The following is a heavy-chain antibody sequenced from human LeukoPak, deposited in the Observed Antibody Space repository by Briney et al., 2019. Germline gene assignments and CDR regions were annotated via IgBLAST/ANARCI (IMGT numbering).Heavy chain of an antibody. CDR3: ARDLAPGSRAYYFDY. D-gene: IGHD1-26*01. CDR1: GGTFSSYA. J-gene: IGHJ4*02. V-gene: IGHV1-2*02. CDR2: INPNSGGT. Sequence: ASVKVSCKASGGTFSSYAISWVRQAPGQGLEWMGWINPNSGGTNYAQKFQGRVTMTRDTSISTAYMELSRLRSDDTAVYYCARDLAPGSRAYYFDYWGQGTLVTVSS.